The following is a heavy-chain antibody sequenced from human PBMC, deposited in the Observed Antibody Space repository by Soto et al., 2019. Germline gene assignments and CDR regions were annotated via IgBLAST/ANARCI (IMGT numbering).Heavy chain of an antibody. D-gene: IGHD6-19*01. V-gene: IGHV3-33*01. Sequence: SLSLSCAASGFTFSSYGMHWVRQAPGKGLEWVAVIWYDGSNKYYADSVKGRFTISRDNSKNTLYLQMNSLRAEDTAVYYCARDHEIASSGWYFDYWGQGTLVTVSS. CDR2: IWYDGSNK. CDR3: ARDHEIASSGWYFDY. CDR1: GFTFSSYG. J-gene: IGHJ4*02.